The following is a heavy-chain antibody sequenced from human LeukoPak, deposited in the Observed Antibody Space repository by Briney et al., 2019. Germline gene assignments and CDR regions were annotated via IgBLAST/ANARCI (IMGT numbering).Heavy chain of an antibody. V-gene: IGHV3-7*01. CDR3: ANLGYSYGEISRYYFDY. J-gene: IGHJ4*02. Sequence: PGGSLRLSCAASGFTFSSYWMSWVRQAPGKGLEWVANIKQDGSEKYYVDSVKGRFTISRDNAKNSLYLQMNSLRAEDTAVYYCANLGYSYGEISRYYFDYWGQGTLVTVSS. CDR2: IKQDGSEK. D-gene: IGHD5-18*01. CDR1: GFTFSSYW.